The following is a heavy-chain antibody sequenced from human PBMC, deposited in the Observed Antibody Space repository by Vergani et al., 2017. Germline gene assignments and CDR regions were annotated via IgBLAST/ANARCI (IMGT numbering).Heavy chain of an antibody. CDR2: IIPIFGTA. V-gene: IGHV1-69*01. CDR3: AGGGITIFGVVMGGALDY. J-gene: IGHJ4*02. Sequence: QVQLVQSGAEVKKPGSSVKVSCKASGGTFSSYAISWVRQAPGQGLEWMGGIIPIFGTANYAQKFQGRVTITADESTSTAYMELSSLRSEDTAVYYCAGGGITIFGVVMGGALDYWAREPWSPSPQ. CDR1: GGTFSSYA. D-gene: IGHD3-3*01.